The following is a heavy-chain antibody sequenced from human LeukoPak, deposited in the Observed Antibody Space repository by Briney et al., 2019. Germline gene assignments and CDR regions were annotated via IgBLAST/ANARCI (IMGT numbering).Heavy chain of an antibody. Sequence: GGSLRLSSAASGFSFSTSPMSWVRQPPGKGREWVSAMNNGPGATFYRDSVRGRFTISRDDSKSTLYLQMNSLRAEDTGTYYCAKTHYDLLDVWGQGTTVTVSS. V-gene: IGHV3-23*01. CDR3: AKTHYDLLDV. CDR2: MNNGPGAT. CDR1: GFSFSTSP. J-gene: IGHJ6*02. D-gene: IGHD5-12*01.